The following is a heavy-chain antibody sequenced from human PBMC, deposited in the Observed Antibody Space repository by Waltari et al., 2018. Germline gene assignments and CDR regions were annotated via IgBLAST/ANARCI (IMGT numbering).Heavy chain of an antibody. J-gene: IGHJ3*02. CDR1: GYTFTSYD. V-gene: IGHV1-8*03. CDR3: ARGLEYSSSDDAFDI. D-gene: IGHD6-6*01. Sequence: QVQLVQSGAEVKKPGASVKVSCKASGYTFTSYDINWVRQATGQGLEWMGWKNPNRGNTGYAQKFQGRVTITRNTSISTAYMELSSLRSEDTAVYYCARGLEYSSSDDAFDIWGQGTMVTVSS. CDR2: KNPNRGNT.